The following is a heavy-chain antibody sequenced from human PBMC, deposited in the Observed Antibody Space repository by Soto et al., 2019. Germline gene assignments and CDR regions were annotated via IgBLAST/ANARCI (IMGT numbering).Heavy chain of an antibody. Sequence: SATLSLTCIVSGASISTGGYSWSCIRQPPGKGPEWIGYIYESGRTYYKPSLKSRASISMDKSRNQFSVRLTSVTAADTAVYYCARVVDCRYGICSFWFDSWGQGTLVTVSS. CDR1: GASISTGGYS. CDR3: ARVVDCRYGICSFWFDS. D-gene: IGHD3-10*02. J-gene: IGHJ5*01. CDR2: IYESGRT. V-gene: IGHV4-30-2*01.